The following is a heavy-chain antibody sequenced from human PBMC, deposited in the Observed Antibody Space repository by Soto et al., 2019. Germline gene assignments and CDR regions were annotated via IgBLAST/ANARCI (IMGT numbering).Heavy chain of an antibody. CDR2: IRQDGNET. CDR1: GFTFSSYW. V-gene: IGHV3-7*01. CDR3: VRTSLVVAAATREDY. D-gene: IGHD2-15*01. J-gene: IGHJ4*02. Sequence: GGSLRLSCEASGFTFSSYWMSWVRQAPGKGLEWVANIRQDGNETYYVDSVKGRFTISRDNAKNTLYLQMNSLRAEDTAVYYCVRTSLVVAAATREDYWGQGTLVTVSS.